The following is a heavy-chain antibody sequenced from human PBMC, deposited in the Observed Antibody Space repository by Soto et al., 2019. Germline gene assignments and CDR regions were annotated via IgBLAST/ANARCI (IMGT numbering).Heavy chain of an antibody. CDR3: AKARGRTWYEDY. D-gene: IGHD6-13*01. V-gene: IGHV3-23*01. J-gene: IGHJ4*02. Sequence: VQLLESGGGLVQPGGSLRLSCAASGFTFSSYAMTWVHQAPGKGLEWVSSISGSGNTTYYADSVKGRFTISRDSSKNTLYLQMNSLRPEDTAVYYCAKARGRTWYEDYWGQGTLVTVSS. CDR2: ISGSGNTT. CDR1: GFTFSSYA.